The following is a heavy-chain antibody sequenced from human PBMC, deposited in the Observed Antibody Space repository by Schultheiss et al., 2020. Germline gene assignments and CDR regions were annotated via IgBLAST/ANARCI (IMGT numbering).Heavy chain of an antibody. CDR1: GYTFTGYY. J-gene: IGHJ4*02. CDR3: ATTRWNDLFDY. D-gene: IGHD1-1*01. CDR2: IIPILGIA. V-gene: IGHV1-69*02. Sequence: SVKVSCKASGYTFTGYYMHWVRQAPGQGLEWMGRIIPILGIANYAQKFQGRVTITADKSTSTAYMELSSLRSEDTAVYYCATTRWNDLFDYWGQGTLVTVSS.